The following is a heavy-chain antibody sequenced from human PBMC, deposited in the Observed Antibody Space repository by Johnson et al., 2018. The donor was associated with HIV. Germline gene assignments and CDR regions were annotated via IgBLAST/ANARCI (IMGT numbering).Heavy chain of an antibody. Sequence: VQLVESGGGVVQPGGSLRLSCAASGFTFSSYGMHWVRQAPGKGLEWVAFIRYDGSNKYYADSVKGRFTISRDNSKNTLYLQMNSLRAEDTAVYYCAKDVQASREVAFDIWGQGTMVTVSS. D-gene: IGHD3-10*02. CDR1: GFTFSSYG. CDR3: AKDVQASREVAFDI. J-gene: IGHJ3*02. CDR2: IRYDGSNK. V-gene: IGHV3-30*02.